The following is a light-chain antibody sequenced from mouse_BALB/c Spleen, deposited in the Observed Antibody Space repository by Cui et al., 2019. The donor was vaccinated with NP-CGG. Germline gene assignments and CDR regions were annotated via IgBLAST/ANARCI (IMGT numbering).Light chain of an antibody. CDR2: GTN. Sequence: AVVTPESAVTTSPGETVTLTCRSSIGAITTSNYATCVQEKPDHLFTGLIGGTNNRAPGVPARFSGSLIGDKAALTITGAQTEDEAIYFCALWYSNHWVFGGGTKLTVL. CDR3: ALWYSNHWV. J-gene: IGLJ1*01. V-gene: IGLV1*01. CDR1: IGAITTSNY.